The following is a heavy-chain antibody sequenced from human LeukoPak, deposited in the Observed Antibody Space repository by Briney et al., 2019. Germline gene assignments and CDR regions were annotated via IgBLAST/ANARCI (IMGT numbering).Heavy chain of an antibody. CDR2: IIPILGIA. Sequence: SVKLSCKASGYTFSSYGISWVRQAPGQGLEWMGRIIPILGIANYAQKFQGRVTITADKSTSTAYMELSSLRSEDTAAYYCARDKNLGIVATMFDYWGQGTLVTVSS. D-gene: IGHD5-12*01. CDR1: GYTFSSYG. J-gene: IGHJ4*02. CDR3: ARDKNLGIVATMFDY. V-gene: IGHV1-69*04.